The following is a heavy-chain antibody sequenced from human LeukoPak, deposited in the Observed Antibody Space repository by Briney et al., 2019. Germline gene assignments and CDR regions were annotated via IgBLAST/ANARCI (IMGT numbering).Heavy chain of an antibody. V-gene: IGHV1-18*01. Sequence: ASVKVSCKASGYTFTSYGISWVRQAPGQGLEWMGWISAYNGNTNYAQKLQGRVTMTTDTSTSTAYMELRSLRSDDTAVYYCARDSGYCSGGSCYSRLPHFDYWGQGTLVTVSS. CDR3: ARDSGYCSGGSCYSRLPHFDY. D-gene: IGHD2-15*01. CDR1: GYTFTSYG. J-gene: IGHJ4*02. CDR2: ISAYNGNT.